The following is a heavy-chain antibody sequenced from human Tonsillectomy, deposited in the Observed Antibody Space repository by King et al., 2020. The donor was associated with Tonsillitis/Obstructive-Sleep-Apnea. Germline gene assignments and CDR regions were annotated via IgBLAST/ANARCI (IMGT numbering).Heavy chain of an antibody. D-gene: IGHD2-2*02. V-gene: IGHV3-30*18. CDR1: GFTFISYG. J-gene: IGHJ4*02. Sequence: QLVQSGGGVVQPGRSLRLSCAASGFTFISYGMHWVRQAPGQGLEWVAVISYDGSNKYYADSVKGRFTLSRDNSKNTLYLQMNSLRAEDTAVYYCGKEDGYCSSTSCYTFDYWGQGTLVTVSS. CDR3: GKEDGYCSSTSCYTFDY. CDR2: ISYDGSNK.